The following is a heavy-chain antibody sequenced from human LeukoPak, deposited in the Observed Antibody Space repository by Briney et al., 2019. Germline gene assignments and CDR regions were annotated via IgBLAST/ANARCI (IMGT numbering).Heavy chain of an antibody. CDR1: GYTFTGYY. J-gene: IGHJ4*02. CDR3: ASSIVGVATSDY. Sequence: ASVKVSCKASGYTFTGYYMNWVRRAPGQGLEWMGWINPNSGGTNYAQKFKGRATMTRDTSINTPYMELNRLRSDDTAVYYCASSIVGVATSDYWGQGTLVTVSS. D-gene: IGHD5-12*01. CDR2: INPNSGGT. V-gene: IGHV1-2*02.